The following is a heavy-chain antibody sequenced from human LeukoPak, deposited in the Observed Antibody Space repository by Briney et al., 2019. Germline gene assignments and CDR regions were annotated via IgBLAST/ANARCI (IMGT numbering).Heavy chain of an antibody. D-gene: IGHD6-19*01. CDR2: IDSSGIT. V-gene: IGHV4-59*01. Sequence: PSETLSLTCTVSGGSISSFYYTWIRQPPGKGLNWIGYIDSSGITNYNSSLNSRVTISLDTSQNQFSLKLNSVTAADTAVYYCATVASGWYPDYWGQGALVTVAS. CDR3: ATVASGWYPDY. J-gene: IGHJ4*02. CDR1: GGSISSFY.